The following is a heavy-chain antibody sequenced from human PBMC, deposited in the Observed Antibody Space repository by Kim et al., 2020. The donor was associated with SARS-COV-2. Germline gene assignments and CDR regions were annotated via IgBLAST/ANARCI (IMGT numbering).Heavy chain of an antibody. CDR2: TYYRSKWYN. J-gene: IGHJ4*02. V-gene: IGHV6-1*01. CDR1: GDSVSSNSVT. Sequence: SQTLSLTCTISGDSVSSNSVTWNWIRQSPSRGLEWLGRTYYRSKWYNDYAVSVKSRITINSDTSKNQFSLQLNSVTPEDTAVYYCARDNIVATHSLDYWGQGTLVAVSS. D-gene: IGHD5-12*01. CDR3: ARDNIVATHSLDY.